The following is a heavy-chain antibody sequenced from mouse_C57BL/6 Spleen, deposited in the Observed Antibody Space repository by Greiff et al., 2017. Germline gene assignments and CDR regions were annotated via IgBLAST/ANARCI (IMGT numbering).Heavy chain of an antibody. D-gene: IGHD2-3*01. CDR1: GFTFTDYS. Sequence: EVKLVESGGGLVQPGGSLSLSCAASGFTFTDYSMSWVRQPPGKALEWLGFIRNKANGYTTEYSASVKGRFTISRDNSQSTLYLQMNALRDQNSATYDCARPHDCYTYCYAMDYWGQGTSVTVSS. V-gene: IGHV7-3*01. CDR2: IRNKANGYTT. CDR3: ARPHDCYTYCYAMDY. J-gene: IGHJ4*01.